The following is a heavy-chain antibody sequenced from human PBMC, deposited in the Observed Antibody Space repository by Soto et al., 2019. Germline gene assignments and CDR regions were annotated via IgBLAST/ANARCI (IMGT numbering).Heavy chain of an antibody. Sequence: QVQLQESGPGLVKPSQTLSLTCTVSGGSISSGGYYWTWIRQHPGKGLEWIGYNYYSGITYYNPSLKSPVTISLDTSKNQFSLKLSSVTAADTAGYYCARGSSIAGLYYGMDVWGQGTTVTVSS. CDR2: NYYSGIT. CDR1: GGSISSGGYY. J-gene: IGHJ6*02. V-gene: IGHV4-31*01. CDR3: ARGSSIAGLYYGMDV. D-gene: IGHD6-6*01.